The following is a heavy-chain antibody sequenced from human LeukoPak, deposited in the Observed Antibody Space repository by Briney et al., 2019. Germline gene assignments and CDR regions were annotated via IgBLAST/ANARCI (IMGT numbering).Heavy chain of an antibody. Sequence: GESLKISCQASGYRFPSYWIAWVRQRPGKGMEWMGVRCRCDSEPRYSPSLQGQDTISADKSIPTACLQWGSLKASDSAMYYCAVVYSSGWAIDYWGQGTLVTVSS. CDR2: RCRCDSEP. CDR3: AVVYSSGWAIDY. J-gene: IGHJ4*02. D-gene: IGHD6-19*01. V-gene: IGHV5-51*01. CDR1: GYRFPSYW.